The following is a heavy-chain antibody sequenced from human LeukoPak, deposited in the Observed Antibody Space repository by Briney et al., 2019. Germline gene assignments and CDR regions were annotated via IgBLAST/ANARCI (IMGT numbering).Heavy chain of an antibody. CDR3: AKGLIEYYYYMDV. J-gene: IGHJ6*03. D-gene: IGHD3-16*01. CDR1: GFTFSSYG. Sequence: PGGSLRLSCAASGFTFSSYGMSWVRQAPGKGLEWVSGIRGSGGSRYYADSVKGRLTISRDNSKNTLYLQMNSLRAEDTAVYYCAKGLIEYYYYMDVWGKGTTVTISS. V-gene: IGHV3-23*01. CDR2: IRGSGGSR.